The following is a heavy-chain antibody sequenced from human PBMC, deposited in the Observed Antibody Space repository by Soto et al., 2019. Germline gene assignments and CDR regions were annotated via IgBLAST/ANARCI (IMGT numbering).Heavy chain of an antibody. CDR3: AKVAPFILGSPF. CDR2: ITGSGGVM. D-gene: IGHD2-21*01. V-gene: IGHV3-48*03. CDR1: GFDFSGSE. J-gene: IGHJ4*02. Sequence: GGSLRLSCTASGFDFSGSEMNWFRQAPGKGLEWVAYITGSGGVMFHADSVKGRLSISRDNAKNSLFLEMSDLTADDTGVYYCAKVAPFILGSPFWGQGTLVTVSS.